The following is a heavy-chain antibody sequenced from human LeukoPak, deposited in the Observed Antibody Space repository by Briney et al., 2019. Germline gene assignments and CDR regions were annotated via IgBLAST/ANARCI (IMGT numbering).Heavy chain of an antibody. CDR2: IKQDGSEK. D-gene: IGHD3-3*01. V-gene: IGHV3-7*03. CDR1: GFTFSSYW. CDR3: ARGYYDFWSGYYEQPDY. J-gene: IGHJ4*02. Sequence: GGSLRLSCAASGFTFSSYWMSWVRQAPGKGLEWVANIKQDGSEKYYVDSVKGRFTISRDNAKNSLYLQKNSLRAEDTAVYYCARGYYDFWSGYYEQPDYWGQGTLVTVSS.